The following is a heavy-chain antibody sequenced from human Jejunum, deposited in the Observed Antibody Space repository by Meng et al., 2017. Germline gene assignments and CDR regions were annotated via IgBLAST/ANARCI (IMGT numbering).Heavy chain of an antibody. D-gene: IGHD5-12*01. CDR1: GFTLSDHY. Sequence: VRLVESGGGLVQPGGSLRLSCSASGFTLSDHYMDWARQAPGKGLEWVGRSKNKDSGYITEYAASVKGRFTISRDDSKSSLDLQMYSLKPEDTAVYYCAVWISGRGHWGQGTLVTVSS. V-gene: IGHV3-72*01. CDR2: SKNKDSGYIT. CDR3: AVWISGRGH. J-gene: IGHJ1*01.